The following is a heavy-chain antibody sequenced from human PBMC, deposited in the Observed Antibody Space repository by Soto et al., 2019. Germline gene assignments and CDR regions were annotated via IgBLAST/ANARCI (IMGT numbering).Heavy chain of an antibody. Sequence: QVHLVQSGTEVKKPGSSVKVSCKASGGTFSSSGFSWVRQAPGQGLEWMGMIVPSLDTTNYAQKFQARVTITADEVTSTAYMELRSLRSADTDVYYCARWPQPRYTADPYAVDVWGQGTRAIVSS. V-gene: IGHV1-69*11. CDR1: GGTFSSSG. D-gene: IGHD3-16*02. CDR2: IVPSLDTT. J-gene: IGHJ6*02. CDR3: ARWPQPRYTADPYAVDV.